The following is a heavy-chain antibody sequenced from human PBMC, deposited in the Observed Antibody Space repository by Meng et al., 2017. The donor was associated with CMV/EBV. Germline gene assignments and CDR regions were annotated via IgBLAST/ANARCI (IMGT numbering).Heavy chain of an antibody. J-gene: IGHJ6*02. V-gene: IGHV4-39*07. CDR3: ARVNPNYYFYGMDV. Sequence: SETLSLTCTVSGGSISSSSYYWGWLRQPPGKGLEWVGTIYYSGSPYYNPSLQSRVTISVDTSKNQFSLKLSFVTAADTAVYYCARVNPNYYFYGMDVWDQGTTVTVSS. CDR1: GGSISSSSYY. CDR2: IYYSGSP.